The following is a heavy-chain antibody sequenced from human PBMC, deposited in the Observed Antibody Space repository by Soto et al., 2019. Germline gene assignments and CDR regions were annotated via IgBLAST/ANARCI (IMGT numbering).Heavy chain of an antibody. J-gene: IGHJ6*02. Sequence: SETLSLTCAVYCGSFSGYYWSWIRQPPGKGLEWIGEINHSGSTNYNPSLKSRVTISVDTSKNQFSLKLSSVTAADTAVYYCARGVVINPFYYYYGMDVWGQGTTVTVSS. CDR1: CGSFSGYY. D-gene: IGHD3-22*01. V-gene: IGHV4-34*01. CDR2: INHSGST. CDR3: ARGVVINPFYYYYGMDV.